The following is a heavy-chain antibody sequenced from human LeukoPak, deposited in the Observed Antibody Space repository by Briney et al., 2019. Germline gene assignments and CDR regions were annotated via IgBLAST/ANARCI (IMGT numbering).Heavy chain of an antibody. CDR1: GFTVSSNY. J-gene: IGHJ6*02. Sequence: GGSLRLSCAASGFTVSSNYMSWVRQAPGKGLEWVSVIYSGGSTYYADSVKGRFTISRDNSKNTLYLQMNSLRAEDTAVYYCARDLVRRQLVRYYYGMDVWGQGTTVTVSS. CDR3: ARDLVRRQLVRYYYGMDV. V-gene: IGHV3-53*01. D-gene: IGHD6-13*01. CDR2: IYSGGST.